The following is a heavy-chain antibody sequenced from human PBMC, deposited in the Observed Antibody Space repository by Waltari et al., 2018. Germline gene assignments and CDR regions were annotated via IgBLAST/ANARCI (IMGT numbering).Heavy chain of an antibody. Sequence: EVQLVESGGGLVQPGGSLRLSCAASGFGFSSYWMTGVRQAPGKGLEWVASINEDGSEKQYVDSVKGRFTISRDNAKNSLYLQMNSLRADDTAVYYCARDSTRRFDYWGQGTLVTVSS. V-gene: IGHV3-7*01. J-gene: IGHJ4*02. CDR1: GFGFSSYW. CDR2: INEDGSEK. CDR3: ARDSTRRFDY. D-gene: IGHD6-6*01.